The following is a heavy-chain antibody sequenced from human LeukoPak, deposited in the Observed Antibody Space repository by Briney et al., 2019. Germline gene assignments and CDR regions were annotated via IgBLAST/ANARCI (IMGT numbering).Heavy chain of an antibody. CDR3: AKGLRGSMNYYLFDY. D-gene: IGHD3/OR15-3a*01. CDR1: GFTFSSYA. J-gene: IGHJ4*02. V-gene: IGHV3-23*01. CDR2: ITTSGSGT. Sequence: GVLRLSCAASGFTFSSYAMTWVRQAPGKGLEWVSAITTSGSGTYYADSVQGRFAISRDNSKNTLYLQMNSLRAEDTAIYYCAKGLRGSMNYYLFDYWGQGTLVTVSS.